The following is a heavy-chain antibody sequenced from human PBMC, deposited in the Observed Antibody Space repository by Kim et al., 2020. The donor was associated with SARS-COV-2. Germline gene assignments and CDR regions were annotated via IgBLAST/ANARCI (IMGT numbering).Heavy chain of an antibody. Sequence: VKGRFTISRDNAKNSLYLQLNSLRAEDTAVYYCARAIVVVPAAIYAAFDIWGQGTMVTVSS. V-gene: IGHV3-11*06. D-gene: IGHD2-2*02. J-gene: IGHJ3*02. CDR3: ARAIVVVPAAIYAAFDI.